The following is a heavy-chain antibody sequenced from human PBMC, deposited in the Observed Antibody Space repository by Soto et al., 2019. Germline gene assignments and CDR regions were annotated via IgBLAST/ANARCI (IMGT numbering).Heavy chain of an antibody. V-gene: IGHV3-33*01. CDR3: ARDPSHGLGSYLDY. D-gene: IGHD3-10*01. J-gene: IGHJ4*02. Sequence: QVQLVERGGGVVQPGRSLRLSCTASGFNFNNYGMHWVRQAPGKGLEWVAVIWYDGSNKYYAVSVKGRFTISRDNSKNTMYLQMSSLRAEDTAVYFCARDPSHGLGSYLDYWGQGTLVTVSS. CDR1: GFNFNNYG. CDR2: IWYDGSNK.